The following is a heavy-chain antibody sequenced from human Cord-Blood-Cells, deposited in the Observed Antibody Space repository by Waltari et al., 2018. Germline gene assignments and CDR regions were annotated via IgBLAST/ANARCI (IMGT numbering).Heavy chain of an antibody. D-gene: IGHD6-13*01. CDR2: INHSGST. V-gene: IGHV4-34*01. CDR3: ARGRYSSSWYRGKYGY. CDR1: GGSFSGYY. J-gene: IGHJ4*02. Sequence: QVQLQQWGAGLLKPSETLSLTCAVYGGSFSGYYWSWIRQPPGKGLEWIGEINHSGSTNYNPSLKSRVTISVDTSKNQFSLKLSSVTAADTAVYYCARGRYSSSWYRGKYGYRGQGTLVTVSS.